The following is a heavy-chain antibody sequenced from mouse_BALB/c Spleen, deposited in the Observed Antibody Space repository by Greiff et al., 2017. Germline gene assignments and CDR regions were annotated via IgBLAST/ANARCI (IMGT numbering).Heavy chain of an antibody. V-gene: IGHV5-4*02. Sequence: EVQVVESGGGLVKPGGSLKLSCAASGFTFSDYYMYWVRQTPEKRLEWVATISDGGSYTYYPDSVKGRFTISRDNAKNNLYLQMSSLKSEDTAMYYCARDRGELGRAWFAYWGQGTLVTVSA. J-gene: IGHJ3*01. CDR2: ISDGGSYT. CDR3: ARDRGELGRAWFAY. D-gene: IGHD4-1*01. CDR1: GFTFSDYY.